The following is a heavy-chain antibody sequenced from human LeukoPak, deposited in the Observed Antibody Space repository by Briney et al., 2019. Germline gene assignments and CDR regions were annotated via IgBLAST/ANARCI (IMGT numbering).Heavy chain of an antibody. Sequence: PSETLSLTCTVSGGSISSYYWSWIRQPAGKGLEWIGRIYTTGNTNYNPSLTSRVTMSVDTSKNQFSLKVTSVTAADTAVYYCARDGAVGLWYYYMDVWGKGTTVTVSS. V-gene: IGHV4-4*07. CDR2: IYTTGNT. CDR3: ARDGAVGLWYYYMDV. D-gene: IGHD4/OR15-4a*01. J-gene: IGHJ6*03. CDR1: GGSISSYY.